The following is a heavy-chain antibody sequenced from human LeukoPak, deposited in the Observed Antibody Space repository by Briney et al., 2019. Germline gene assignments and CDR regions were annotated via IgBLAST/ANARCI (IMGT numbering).Heavy chain of an antibody. V-gene: IGHV1-69*01. CDR3: ARVSVVPAANPSDAFDI. Sequence: SVKVSCKASGGTLSSYVISWVRQAPGRGLEWVGGIIPIIGTANYTQKFQGRVSVTADESTNTAYMELSSLRSEDTAVYYCARVSVVPAANPSDAFDIWGQGTMVTVSS. CDR1: GGTLSSYV. D-gene: IGHD2-2*01. J-gene: IGHJ3*02. CDR2: IIPIIGTA.